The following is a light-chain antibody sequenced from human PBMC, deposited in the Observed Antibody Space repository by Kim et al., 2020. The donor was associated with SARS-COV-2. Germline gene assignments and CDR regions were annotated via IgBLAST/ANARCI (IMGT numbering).Light chain of an antibody. CDR2: DTT. CDR3: LRYYSGLRV. J-gene: IGLJ2*01. Sequence: PGVTVNFTWGSRTGAVTSGHHPYWYQHHPGQAPRPLICDTTNKPSGTPARLSGSLLGGKAALTLSGVLPEDEAEYYCLRYYSGLRVFGGGTQLTVL. CDR1: TGAVTSGHH. V-gene: IGLV7-46*01.